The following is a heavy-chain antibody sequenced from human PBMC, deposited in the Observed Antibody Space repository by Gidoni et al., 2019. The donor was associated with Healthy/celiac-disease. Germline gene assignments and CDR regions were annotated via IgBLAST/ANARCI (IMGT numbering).Heavy chain of an antibody. CDR3: ARSVEAAADHDAFDI. D-gene: IGHD6-13*01. Sequence: EVQLVESGGGLVQPGGSLRLPCAASGVPFRSYWMHWVRQAPGKGLWWVSRINSDGRSTSYADSVKGRFTISRDNAKNTLYLQMNSLRAEDTAVYYCARSVEAAADHDAFDIWGQGTMVTVSS. CDR2: INSDGRST. CDR1: GVPFRSYW. V-gene: IGHV3-74*01. J-gene: IGHJ3*02.